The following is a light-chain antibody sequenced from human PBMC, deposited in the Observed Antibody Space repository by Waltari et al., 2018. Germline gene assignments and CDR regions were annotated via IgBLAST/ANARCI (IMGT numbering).Light chain of an antibody. J-gene: IGKJ1*01. CDR3: MQTLQAPVT. CDR2: LAF. Sequence: DIVMTQYPLSLPVTPGEPASISCRSSQSLLHRNGYTSLDWYLQKPGQSPQLLIYLAFNRASGVPDRFSGSGSGTDFTLKISRVEAEDVGVYYCMQTLQAPVTFGQGTKVEIK. V-gene: IGKV2-28*01. CDR1: QSLLHRNGYTS.